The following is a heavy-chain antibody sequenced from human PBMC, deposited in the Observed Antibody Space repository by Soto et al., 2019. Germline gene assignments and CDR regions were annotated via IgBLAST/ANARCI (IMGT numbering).Heavy chain of an antibody. CDR3: TIGSWSGEVFDI. J-gene: IGHJ3*02. V-gene: IGHV1-69*02. CDR2: IIPMLGVR. D-gene: IGHD2-21*01. CDR1: GGTFSTYS. Sequence: QVQLVQSGAEVKKPGSSVKVSCKDSGGTFSTYSMFWVRQAPGQGLEWMGRIIPMLGVRNYAQRFQDRVTMIADKSTATVHMELSSLRSEDTALDYCTIGSWSGEVFDIWGQGTMVTVSS.